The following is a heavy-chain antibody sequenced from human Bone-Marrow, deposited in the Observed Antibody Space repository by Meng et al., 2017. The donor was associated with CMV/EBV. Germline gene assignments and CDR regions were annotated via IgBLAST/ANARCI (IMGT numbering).Heavy chain of an antibody. CDR1: GFSFSGYE. V-gene: IGHV3-21*01. CDR3: ARTAISSTWAYYGMDV. Sequence: GESLKISCAGSGFSFSGYEMNWVRQAPGKGLEWVSSISSGSYNIDYADSVKGRFTISRDNAKNSLYLQMNSLRAEDTAVYYCARTAISSTWAYYGMDVWGQGTTVTVSS. J-gene: IGHJ6*02. D-gene: IGHD2-2*01. CDR2: ISSGSYNI.